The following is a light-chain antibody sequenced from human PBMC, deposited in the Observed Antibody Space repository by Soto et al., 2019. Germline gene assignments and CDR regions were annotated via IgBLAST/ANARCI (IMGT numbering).Light chain of an antibody. V-gene: IGKV1-9*01. J-gene: IGKJ3*01. CDR3: QQGKTFPFT. CDR2: AAS. Sequence: DIQLTQSPSFLSASVGDRVTITCRASQGISSYLAWYQQKPGKAPKLLIYAASTLQSGVPSRFSGSGSGTEFTLTITNLQPEDFATYFCQQGKTFPFTFGPGTKVEVK. CDR1: QGISSY.